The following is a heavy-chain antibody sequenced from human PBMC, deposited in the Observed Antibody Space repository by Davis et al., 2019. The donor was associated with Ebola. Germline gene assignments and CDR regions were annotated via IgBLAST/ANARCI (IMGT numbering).Heavy chain of an antibody. V-gene: IGHV1-46*01. CDR3: AKDGAGKSSSWYREGHSEYSGYLAY. J-gene: IGHJ4*02. Sequence: AASVKVSCKASGYTFTSYYMHWVRQAPGQGLEWMGIINPSGGSTSYAQKFQGRVTMTRDTSTSTVYMELSSLRAEDAALYYCAKDGAGKSSSWYREGHSEYSGYLAYWGQGTLVTVSS. CDR1: GYTFTSYY. CDR2: INPSGGST. D-gene: IGHD3-22*01.